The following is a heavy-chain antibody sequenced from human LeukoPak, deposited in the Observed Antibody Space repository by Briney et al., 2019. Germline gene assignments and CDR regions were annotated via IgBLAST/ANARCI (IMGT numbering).Heavy chain of an antibody. J-gene: IGHJ4*02. Sequence: GGSLRLSCAASGFTFDDYAMHWVRQAPGKGLEWVSLISWDGGSSYYADSVKGRFTISRDNAKNSLYLQMNSLRAEDTAVYYCARVRAVSKRFVTMVRGMKNEYYFDYWGQGTLVTVSS. V-gene: IGHV3-43D*03. CDR3: ARVRAVSKRFVTMVRGMKNEYYFDY. D-gene: IGHD3-10*01. CDR1: GFTFDDYA. CDR2: ISWDGGSS.